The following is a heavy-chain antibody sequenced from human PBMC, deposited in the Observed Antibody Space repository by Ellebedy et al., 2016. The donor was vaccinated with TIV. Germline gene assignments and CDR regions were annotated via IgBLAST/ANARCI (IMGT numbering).Heavy chain of an antibody. D-gene: IGHD3-22*01. Sequence: SETLSLXXTVSGGSISSGDYYWSWIRQPPGKGLEWIGYIYYSGSTYYNPSLKSRVTISVDTSKNQFSLKLSSVTAADTAVYYCARVEPSSGYYSRGVDWFDPWGQGTLVTVSS. CDR3: ARVEPSSGYYSRGVDWFDP. J-gene: IGHJ5*02. CDR2: IYYSGST. V-gene: IGHV4-30-4*02. CDR1: GGSISSGDYY.